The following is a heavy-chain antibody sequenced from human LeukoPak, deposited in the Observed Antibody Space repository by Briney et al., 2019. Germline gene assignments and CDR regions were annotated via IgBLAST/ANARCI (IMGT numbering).Heavy chain of an antibody. CDR2: INHSGST. J-gene: IGHJ3*02. CDR1: GGSFSGYY. D-gene: IGHD3-22*01. Sequence: SETLSLTCAVYGGSFSGYYWSWIRQPPGKGLEWIGEINHSGSTNYNPSLKSRVTMSVDTSKNQFSLKLSSVTAADTAVYYCARELLTIYYDSSGSYAFDIWGQGTMVTVSS. V-gene: IGHV4-34*01. CDR3: ARELLTIYYDSSGSYAFDI.